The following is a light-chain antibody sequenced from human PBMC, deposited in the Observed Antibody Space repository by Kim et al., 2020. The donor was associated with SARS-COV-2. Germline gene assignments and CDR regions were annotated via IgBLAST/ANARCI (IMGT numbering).Light chain of an antibody. CDR2: EDI. V-gene: IGLV3-1*01. CDR3: QTWDSSIVV. J-gene: IGLJ3*02. CDR1: KLGEKF. Sequence: VSPGQAATIAGAGDKLGEKFVYWFRQKAGQAPVLVIYEDIKRPSGIPERISGSTSGNTATLTIGGTQAMDEADYYCQTWDSSIVVFGGGTKLTVL.